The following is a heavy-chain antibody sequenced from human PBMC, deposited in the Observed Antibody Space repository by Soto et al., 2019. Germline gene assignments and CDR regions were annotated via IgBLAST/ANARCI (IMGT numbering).Heavy chain of an antibody. D-gene: IGHD4-17*01. CDR2: IYTSGST. V-gene: IGHV4-4*07. J-gene: IGHJ6*02. CDR1: GGSISSYY. Sequence: SETLSLTCTVSGGSISSYYWSWIRQPAGKGLEWIGRIYTSGSTNYNPSLKSRVTMSVDTSKNQFSLKLSSVTAADTAVYYCARDKQSTVTKSYYYYYYGMDVWGQGTTVTVSS. CDR3: ARDKQSTVTKSYYYYYYGMDV.